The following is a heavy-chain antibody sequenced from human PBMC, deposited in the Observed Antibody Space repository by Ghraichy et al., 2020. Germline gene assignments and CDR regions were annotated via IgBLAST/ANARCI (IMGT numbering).Heavy chain of an antibody. CDR2: VSSHGGTV. V-gene: IGHV3-30*18. J-gene: IGHJ4*02. Sequence: GSLRLSCAASGFTFSNHGMHWVRQAPGKGLEWVAVVSSHGGTVYYKDSVKGRFTVSGDNSKNTLYLQMNSLRAEDTAVYYCAKEGDSGTKYLFDYWGQGTLVTVSS. CDR3: AKEGDSGTKYLFDY. D-gene: IGHD3-10*01. CDR1: GFTFSNHG.